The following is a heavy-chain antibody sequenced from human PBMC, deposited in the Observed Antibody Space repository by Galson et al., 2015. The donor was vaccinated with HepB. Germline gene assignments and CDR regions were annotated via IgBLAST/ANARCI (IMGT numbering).Heavy chain of an antibody. D-gene: IGHD1-26*01. CDR1: GFRFSDYY. CDR2: IGSGGGTI. J-gene: IGHJ3*02. V-gene: IGHV3-11*01. Sequence: SLRLSCAASGFRFSDYYMGWIRQTPGKGLEWVSYIGSGGGTIYYADSVKGRFTISRDNAKKSLYLQMNSLRAEDTAVYYCAREALYSGNYGGFDIWGQGTVVTVSS. CDR3: AREALYSGNYGGFDI.